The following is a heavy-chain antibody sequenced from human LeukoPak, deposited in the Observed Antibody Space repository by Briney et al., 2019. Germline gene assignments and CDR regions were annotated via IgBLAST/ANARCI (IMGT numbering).Heavy chain of an antibody. CDR2: IRQDGYEK. Sequence: GGSLRLSCAASGFTFSTYWMSWVRQAPGKGLEWVSNIRQDGYEKYYLDSVKGRFTISRDNAKNSLYLQMNSLRAEDTAVYYCASLIQLWSGRDYWGQGTLVTVSS. CDR3: ASLIQLWSGRDY. J-gene: IGHJ4*02. V-gene: IGHV3-7*01. D-gene: IGHD5-18*01. CDR1: GFTFSTYW.